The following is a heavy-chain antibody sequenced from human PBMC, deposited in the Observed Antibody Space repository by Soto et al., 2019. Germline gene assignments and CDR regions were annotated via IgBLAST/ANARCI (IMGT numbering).Heavy chain of an antibody. CDR3: ARAGFPGYMDV. CDR1: GGSFSGYY. J-gene: IGHJ6*03. CDR2: INHSGST. V-gene: IGHV4-34*01. Sequence: PSVTLSLTCAVYGGSFSGYYWSLIRQPPGKGLEWIGEINHSGSTNYNPSLKSRVTISVDTSKNQFSLKLSSVTAADTAVYYCARAGFPGYMDVWGKGTTVTVSS.